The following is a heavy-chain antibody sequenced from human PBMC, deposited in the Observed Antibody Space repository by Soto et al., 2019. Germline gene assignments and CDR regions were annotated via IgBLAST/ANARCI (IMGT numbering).Heavy chain of an antibody. CDR3: VKVGVRCSGGSCYSGLYTMDV. CDR2: ISGSGGST. V-gene: IGHV3-23*01. Sequence: GGSLRLSCAASGFTFSSYAMSWVRQAPGKGLEWVSAISGSGGSTYYADSVKDRFTISRDNSKNTLYLQMSSLRAEDTAVYYCVKVGVRCSGGSCYSGLYTMDVWGQGTTVTVSS. D-gene: IGHD2-15*01. CDR1: GFTFSSYA. J-gene: IGHJ6*02.